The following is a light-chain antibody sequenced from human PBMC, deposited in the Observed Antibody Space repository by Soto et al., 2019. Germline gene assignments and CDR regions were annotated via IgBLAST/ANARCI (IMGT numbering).Light chain of an antibody. CDR2: GTS. J-gene: IGKJ5*01. CDR3: QQYNNWPPIT. CDR1: QSVSTN. V-gene: IGKV3-15*01. Sequence: EVVMTQSPATVSVSPGERTTLSCSAIQSVSTNLAWYQQKPGQAPRLLIYGTSTRATGIPARFSGRGSGTEFTLTISSLQYEDFAVYYCQQYNNWPPITFGQGTRLEIK.